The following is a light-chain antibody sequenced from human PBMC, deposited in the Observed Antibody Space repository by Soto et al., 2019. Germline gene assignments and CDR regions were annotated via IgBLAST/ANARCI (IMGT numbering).Light chain of an antibody. J-gene: IGLJ3*02. CDR3: CSYAGTYTRV. CDR1: SNDVGGYNY. V-gene: IGLV2-11*01. CDR2: DVT. Sequence: QSALTQPRSVSGSPGQSVTISCTGTSNDVGGYNYVSWYQQHPGKAPKLIIYDVTKRPSGVPDRFSGSKSGNTASLTISGLQGDDEADYYCCSYAGTYTRVFGGGTQLTVL.